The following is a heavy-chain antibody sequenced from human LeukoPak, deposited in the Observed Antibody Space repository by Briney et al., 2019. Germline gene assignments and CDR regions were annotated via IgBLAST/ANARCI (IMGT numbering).Heavy chain of an antibody. CDR3: AGGGVGLVIIPGWEYDYYGMDV. D-gene: IGHD3/OR15-3a*01. CDR2: ISRTTTYI. V-gene: IGHV3-21*01. Sequence: AGGSLRLSCAASGFTLSTYSMNWVRQAPGKGLEWVSSISRTTTYIYYADSVKGRFTISRDNAKNSLYLQMNSLRAEDTAVYFCAGGGVGLVIIPGWEYDYYGMDVWGQGTTVTVSS. J-gene: IGHJ6*02. CDR1: GFTLSTYS.